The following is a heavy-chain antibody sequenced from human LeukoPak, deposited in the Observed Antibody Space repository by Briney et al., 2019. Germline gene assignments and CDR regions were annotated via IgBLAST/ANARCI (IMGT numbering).Heavy chain of an antibody. D-gene: IGHD3-3*01. CDR1: GFTFSSYA. V-gene: IGHV3-23*01. CDR3: ARPYDFWSGYYPTYYFDY. Sequence: GGSLRLSCAASGFTFSSYAMSWVRQAPGKGLEWVSAISGSGGSTYYADSVKGRFTISRDNSKNTLYLQMNSLRAEDTAVYYCARPYDFWSGYYPTYYFDYWGQGTLDTVSS. CDR2: ISGSGGST. J-gene: IGHJ4*02.